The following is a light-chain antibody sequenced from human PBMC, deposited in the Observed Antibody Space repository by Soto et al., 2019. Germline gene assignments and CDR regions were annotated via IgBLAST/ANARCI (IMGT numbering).Light chain of an antibody. CDR1: SSNIGAGYD. Sequence: QSVLTQPPSVPGAPGQRVTISCTGSSSNIGAGYDVHWYQQLPGTAPKLLIYGNSNRPSGVPDRFSGSKSGTSASLAITGLQAEDEADYYCQSYDSSLSGSSVVFGGGTKVTV. CDR3: QSYDSSLSGSSVV. CDR2: GNS. J-gene: IGLJ2*01. V-gene: IGLV1-40*01.